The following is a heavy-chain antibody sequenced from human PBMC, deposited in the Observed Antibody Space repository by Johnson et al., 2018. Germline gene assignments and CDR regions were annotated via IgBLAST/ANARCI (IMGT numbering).Heavy chain of an antibody. CDR1: GFTFSSYD. V-gene: IGHV3-30*03. D-gene: IGHD4-17*01. Sequence: VQLVQSGGGVVQPGRSLRLSCAASGFTFSSYDMHWVRQGPGKGLEWVAVISYDGGNKYYADSVRGRFTISRDNSENTLYLQMNSLRAEDTAVYYCATAVTTSRYFQHWGQGTLVTVSS. CDR3: ATAVTTSRYFQH. J-gene: IGHJ1*01. CDR2: ISYDGGNK.